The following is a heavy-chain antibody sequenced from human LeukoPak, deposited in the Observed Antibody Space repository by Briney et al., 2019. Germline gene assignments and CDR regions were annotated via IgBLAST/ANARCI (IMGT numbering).Heavy chain of an antibody. V-gene: IGHV1-18*04. J-gene: IGHJ5*02. D-gene: IGHD3-3*01. CDR2: ISAYNGNT. CDR3: ARVLWSGYSLIQRPNWFDP. CDR1: GYTFTGYY. Sequence: ASVTVSCKTSGYTFTGYYMHWVRQAPGQGLEWMGWISAYNGNTNYAQKLQGRVTMTTDTSTSTAYMELRSLRSDDTAVYYCARVLWSGYSLIQRPNWFDPWGQGTLVTVSS.